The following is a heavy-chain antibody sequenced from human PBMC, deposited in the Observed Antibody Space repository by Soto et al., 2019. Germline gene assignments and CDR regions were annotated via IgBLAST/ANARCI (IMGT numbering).Heavy chain of an antibody. CDR1: GFTFGDYA. J-gene: IGHJ4*02. CDR2: IRSNTYGGTT. D-gene: IGHD6-6*01. V-gene: IGHV3-49*01. CDR3: ARRKYLDY. Sequence: PGGSLRLSCTTSGFTFGDYAISWFRQAPGKGLEWIGYIRSNTYGGTTEYTASVKGRFTISRDDSKRVAHLQMNSLETEDTALYFCARRKYLDYWGQGTLVTVSS.